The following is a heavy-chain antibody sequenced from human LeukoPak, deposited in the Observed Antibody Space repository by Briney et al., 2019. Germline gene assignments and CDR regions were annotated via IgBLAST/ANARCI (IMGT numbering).Heavy chain of an antibody. CDR1: GFTFSSYG. V-gene: IGHV3-30*03. D-gene: IGHD2-2*01. J-gene: IGHJ4*02. CDR3: AGLYCSSTSCYLL. CDR2: ISYDGSNK. Sequence: PGRSLRLSCAASGFTFSSYGMHWVRQAPGKGLEWVAVISYDGSNKYYADSVKGRFTISRDNSKNTLYLQMNSLRAEDTAVYYCAGLYCSSTSCYLLWGQGTLVTVSS.